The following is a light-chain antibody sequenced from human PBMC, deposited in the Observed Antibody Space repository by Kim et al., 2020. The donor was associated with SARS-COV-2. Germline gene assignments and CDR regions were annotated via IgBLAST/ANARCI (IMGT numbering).Light chain of an antibody. Sequence: EIVLTQSPGTLSVSPGERATLSCRASQSVSSSYLAWYQQKPGQAPRLLIYGASTRATGIPDRFSGSGSGTDFTLTISRLEPEGFAVYYCQQYGRSPPYTFGQGTKLEI. CDR2: GAS. J-gene: IGKJ2*01. CDR3: QQYGRSPPYT. CDR1: QSVSSSY. V-gene: IGKV3-20*01.